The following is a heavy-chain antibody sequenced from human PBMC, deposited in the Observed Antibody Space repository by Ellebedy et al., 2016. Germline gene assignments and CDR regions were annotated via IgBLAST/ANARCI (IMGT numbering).Heavy chain of an antibody. Sequence: GESLKISCAASGFTFSSYAMSWVRQAPGKGLEWVSAISSSGASTDYADSVKGRFTISRDNSRNTLYLQMNSLRAEDTAVYYCAKQWLEFDYWGQGILVTVSS. D-gene: IGHD6-19*01. J-gene: IGHJ4*02. V-gene: IGHV3-23*01. CDR3: AKQWLEFDY. CDR1: GFTFSSYA. CDR2: ISSSGAST.